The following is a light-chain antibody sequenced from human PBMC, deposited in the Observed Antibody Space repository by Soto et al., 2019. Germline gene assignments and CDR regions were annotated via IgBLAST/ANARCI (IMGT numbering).Light chain of an antibody. J-gene: IGKJ3*01. CDR1: QGITND. Sequence: DIQLTQSPSFLSASVGDRVTITCRASQGITNDLAWYQQQPGKAPKLLIYAASSLQRGVPTTFSSSGFGIKFTHTIKVLQTKDFATYFCQKFHSDPFTFGPGTTVHFK. CDR2: AAS. V-gene: IGKV1-9*01. CDR3: QKFHSDPFT.